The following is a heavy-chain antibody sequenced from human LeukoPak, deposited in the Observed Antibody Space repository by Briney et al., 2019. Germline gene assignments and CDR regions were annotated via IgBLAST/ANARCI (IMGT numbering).Heavy chain of an antibody. D-gene: IGHD2-21*02. CDR3: ASQYCGGDCDI. Sequence: SVKVSCKASGGTFSSYAISWVRPAPGQGLEWMGRIIPILGIANYAQKFQGRVTITADKSTSTAYMELSSLRSEDTAVYYCASQYCGGDCDIWGQGTMVTVSS. CDR2: IIPILGIA. CDR1: GGTFSSYA. V-gene: IGHV1-69*04. J-gene: IGHJ3*02.